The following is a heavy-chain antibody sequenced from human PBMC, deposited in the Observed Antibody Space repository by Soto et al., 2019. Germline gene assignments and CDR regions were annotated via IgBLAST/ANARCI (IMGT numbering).Heavy chain of an antibody. J-gene: IGHJ5*02. CDR2: MNPNSGNT. V-gene: IGHV1-8*01. CDR3: ARAALAARRSQRYNWFDH. CDR1: VYTFASYD. Sequence: XSVKVSCNASVYTFASYDINWVRQATGQGLEWMGWMNPNSGNTGYAQKFQGRVTMTRNTSISTAYMELSSLRSEDTAVYYCARAALAARRSQRYNWFDHWGQGTLVTVSS. D-gene: IGHD6-6*01.